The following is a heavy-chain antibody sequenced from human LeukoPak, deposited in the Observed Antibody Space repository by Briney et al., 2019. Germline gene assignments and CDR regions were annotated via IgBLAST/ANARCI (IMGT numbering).Heavy chain of an antibody. J-gene: IGHJ6*02. D-gene: IGHD2-2*01. V-gene: IGHV3-30-3*01. Sequence: GGSLRLSCAASGFTFSSYAMHWVRQAPGKGLEWVAVISYDGSNKYYADSVKGRFTISRDNSKNTLYLQMNSLRAEDTAVYYCARDLAGDRPAAMKHYYCYGMDVWGQGATVTVSS. CDR1: GFTFSSYA. CDR2: ISYDGSNK. CDR3: ARDLAGDRPAAMKHYYCYGMDV.